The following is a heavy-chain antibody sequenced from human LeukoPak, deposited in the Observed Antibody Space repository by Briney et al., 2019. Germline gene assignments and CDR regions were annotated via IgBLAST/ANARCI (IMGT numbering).Heavy chain of an antibody. CDR2: IIPILDIT. Sequence: ASVKVSCKASGGTFSSYVISWVRQAPGQGLEWMGRIIPILDITNYAQKFQDRVTITADKSTTTAYMELRSLRSDDTAVYYCARDADQQWLLYYYYGMDVWGQGTTVTVSS. CDR1: GGTFSSYV. D-gene: IGHD6-19*01. V-gene: IGHV1-69*04. CDR3: ARDADQQWLLYYYYGMDV. J-gene: IGHJ6*02.